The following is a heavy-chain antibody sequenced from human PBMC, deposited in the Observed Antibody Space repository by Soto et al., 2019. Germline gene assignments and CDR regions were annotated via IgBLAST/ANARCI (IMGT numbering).Heavy chain of an antibody. D-gene: IGHD4-17*01. Sequence: QVQLQESGPGLVKPSETLSLTCTVSGGSISSYYWSWIRQPPGKGLEWIGYIYYSGSTNYNPSRKSRVTISVDTSKNQVSLKLSSVTAADTAVYYCASHDYGGSRIDYWGQGTLVTVSS. J-gene: IGHJ4*02. CDR3: ASHDYGGSRIDY. V-gene: IGHV4-59*08. CDR1: GGSISSYY. CDR2: IYYSGST.